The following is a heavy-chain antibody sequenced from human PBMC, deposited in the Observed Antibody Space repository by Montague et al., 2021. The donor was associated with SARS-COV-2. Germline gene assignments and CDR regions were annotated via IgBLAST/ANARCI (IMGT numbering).Heavy chain of an antibody. CDR1: GDSVSSNTAA. Sequence: CAISGDSVSSNTAAWNWIRQSPSRGLVWLGRTFYRPKWYNEFAESVKSRISINADTSKNEVSLQLKYVTPEDTAMYYCARDSRNWYGPIGFDIWGQGTVVTVS. CDR2: TFYRPKWYN. J-gene: IGHJ3*02. V-gene: IGHV6-1*01. D-gene: IGHD6-13*01. CDR3: ARDSRNWYGPIGFDI.